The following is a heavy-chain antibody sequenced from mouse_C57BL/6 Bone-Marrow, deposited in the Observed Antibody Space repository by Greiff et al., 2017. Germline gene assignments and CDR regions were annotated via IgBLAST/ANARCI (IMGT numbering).Heavy chain of an antibody. D-gene: IGHD1-2*01. CDR1: GYSITSGYY. CDR2: ITYDGSN. V-gene: IGHV3-6*01. CDR3: TSRLLRHGAMDY. Sequence: EVKLMESGPGLVKPSQSLSLTCSVTGYSITSGYYWNWIRQFPGNKLECMCYITYDGSNKYNQSLKNQISFTRDTSKNQFFLMFNSVTTEDTATFCGTSRLLRHGAMDYWGQGTSVTVSS. J-gene: IGHJ4*01.